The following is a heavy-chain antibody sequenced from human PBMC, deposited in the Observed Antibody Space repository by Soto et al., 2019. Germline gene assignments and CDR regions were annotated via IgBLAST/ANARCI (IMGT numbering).Heavy chain of an antibody. V-gene: IGHV1-69*01. D-gene: IGHD3-9*01. CDR3: ARRGLASYYDILAGPFDY. J-gene: IGHJ4*02. CDR1: GGTFSSYA. CDR2: IIPIFGTA. Sequence: QVQLGQSGAEVKKPGSSVKVYCKASGGTFSSYAISWVRQAPGQGLEWMGGIIPIFGTANYAQKFQGRVTITADESTSTAYMELSSVRSEDTGVCYCARRGLASYYDILAGPFDYWGQGTLVTVSS.